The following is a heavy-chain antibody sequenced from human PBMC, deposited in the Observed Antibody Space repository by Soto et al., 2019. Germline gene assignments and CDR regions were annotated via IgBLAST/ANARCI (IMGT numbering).Heavy chain of an antibody. CDR3: ARGSAAYSHYYFDY. J-gene: IGHJ4*02. CDR2: ISSDGGNK. D-gene: IGHD5-18*01. V-gene: IGHV3-30-3*01. Sequence: QVQLVESGGGVVQPGRSLRLSCAASGFTFSNYPMHWVRQAPGKGLEWMAVISSDGGNKYYADSVKGRFTISRDSSKNTLYLQMNCLRPEDTAIFYCARGSAAYSHYYFDYWGQGTLVTVSS. CDR1: GFTFSNYP.